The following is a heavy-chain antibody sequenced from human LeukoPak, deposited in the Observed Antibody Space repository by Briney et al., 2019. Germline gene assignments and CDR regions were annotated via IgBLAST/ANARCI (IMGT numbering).Heavy chain of an antibody. Sequence: ASVKVSCKASGYTFTSYAMHWVRQAPGQRLEWMGWINTGNGNTKYSQKFQGRVTITRDTSASTAYMELSSLRSEDTAVYHCAREGGGSWPFDCWGQGTLVTVSS. CDR2: INTGNGNT. V-gene: IGHV1-3*04. J-gene: IGHJ4*02. CDR3: AREGGGSWPFDC. CDR1: GYTFTSYA. D-gene: IGHD2-15*01.